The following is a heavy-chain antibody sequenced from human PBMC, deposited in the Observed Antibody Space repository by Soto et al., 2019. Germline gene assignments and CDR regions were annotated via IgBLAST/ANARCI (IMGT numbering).Heavy chain of an antibody. CDR3: ARVFESSGYQVWFEP. CDR2: INSSGGSP. Sequence: ASVKVSCKASGYTFTSYYIRWVRQAPGQGLEWLGIINSSGGSPCYAHKFQVRVSMTRDTPTITVYIELSSLRPEDTAVYYCARVFESSGYQVWFEPWGQGTLVTVSS. D-gene: IGHD3-22*01. V-gene: IGHV1-46*01. J-gene: IGHJ5*02. CDR1: GYTFTSYY.